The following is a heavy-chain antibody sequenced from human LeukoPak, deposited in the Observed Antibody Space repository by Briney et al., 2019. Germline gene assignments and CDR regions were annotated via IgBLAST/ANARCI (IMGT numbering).Heavy chain of an antibody. CDR1: GFTFSSYE. D-gene: IGHD3-10*01. CDR2: MSSRGSII. CDR3: AKHYYGSGSYFDY. J-gene: IGHJ4*02. V-gene: IGHV3-48*03. Sequence: GGSLRLSCAASGFTFSSYEMNWVRQAPGKGLEWGSYMSSRGSIIFYAESVKGRFTISRDNSRNTPYLQMNSLRAEDTAVYYCAKHYYGSGSYFDYWAREPWSPSPQ.